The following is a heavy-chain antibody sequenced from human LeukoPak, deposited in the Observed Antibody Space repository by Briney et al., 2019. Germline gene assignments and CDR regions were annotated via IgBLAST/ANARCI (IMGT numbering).Heavy chain of an antibody. Sequence: PSETLSLTCTVSGGSISSGSYYWSWIRQPAGKGLEWIGRIYTSGSTNYNPSLKSRVTISVDTSKNQFSLKLSSVTAADTAVYYCARAYWFDPWGQGTLVTVPS. CDR2: IYTSGST. J-gene: IGHJ5*02. CDR1: GGSISSGSYY. V-gene: IGHV4-61*02. CDR3: ARAYWFDP.